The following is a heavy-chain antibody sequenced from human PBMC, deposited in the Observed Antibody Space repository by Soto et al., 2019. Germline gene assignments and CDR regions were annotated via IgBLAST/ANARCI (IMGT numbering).Heavy chain of an antibody. Sequence: QVQLVQSGAEVKKPGSSVKVSCKASGGTFSSYTISWVRQAPGQGLEWMGRIIPILGIANYAQKFQGRVTITADKSTSTAYMELSRLRSEDTAVYYCARDRYCSSTSCYARPYYGMDVWGQGTTVTVSS. V-gene: IGHV1-69*08. J-gene: IGHJ6*02. CDR2: IIPILGIA. D-gene: IGHD2-2*01. CDR3: ARDRYCSSTSCYARPYYGMDV. CDR1: GGTFSSYT.